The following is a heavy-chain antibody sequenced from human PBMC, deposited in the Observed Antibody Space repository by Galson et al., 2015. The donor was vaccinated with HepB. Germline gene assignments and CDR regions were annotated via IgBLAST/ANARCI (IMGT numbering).Heavy chain of an antibody. J-gene: IGHJ6*02. CDR2: ISSSSSYI. V-gene: IGHV3-21*01. CDR3: ARGGIAAVGTIQFYYGMDV. CDR1: GFTFTIYN. Sequence: SLRLSCAASGFTFTIYNMNWVRQAPGKGLEWVSSISSSSSYIYYADSVKGRSTISRDNAKDSLYLQMNSLRAEDTAVYYCARGGIAAVGTIQFYYGMDVWGPGTTVTVSS. D-gene: IGHD6-13*01.